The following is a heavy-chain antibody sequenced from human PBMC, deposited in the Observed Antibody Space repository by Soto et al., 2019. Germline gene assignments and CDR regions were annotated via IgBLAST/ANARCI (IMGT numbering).Heavy chain of an antibody. J-gene: IGHJ4*02. Sequence: SVKVSCKASGGTFSNDIITWVRQAPGQGPEWMGRIIPLLDITNYAQKFQGRVTITADKSTSTAYMELNSLRSEDTAVYYCVRDSPIGSTYSGYDGIDYWGQGTLVTVSS. CDR2: IIPLLDIT. D-gene: IGHD5-12*01. CDR1: GGTFSNDI. CDR3: VRDSPIGSTYSGYDGIDY. V-gene: IGHV1-69*04.